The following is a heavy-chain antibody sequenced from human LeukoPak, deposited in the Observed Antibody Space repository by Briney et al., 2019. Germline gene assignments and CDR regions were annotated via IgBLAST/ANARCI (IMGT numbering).Heavy chain of an antibody. CDR3: ARVRDYDYGTLDY. V-gene: IGHV3-21*01. CDR2: ISSSSSYI. CDR1: GFTFSSYS. Sequence: GGSLRLSCAASGFTFSSYSMNWVRQAPGKGLEWVSSISSSSSYIYYADSVKGRFTISRDNAKNSLYLQMNSLRAEDTAVYYCARVRDYDYGTLDYWGQGTLVTVCS. D-gene: IGHD3-16*01. J-gene: IGHJ4*02.